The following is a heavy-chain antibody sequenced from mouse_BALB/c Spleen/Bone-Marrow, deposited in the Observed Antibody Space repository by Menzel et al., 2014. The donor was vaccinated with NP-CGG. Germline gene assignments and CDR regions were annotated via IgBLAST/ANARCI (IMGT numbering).Heavy chain of an antibody. CDR2: IGSGGSYT. CDR3: ARPRFAY. Sequence: EVQVVESGGGLVKPGGSLKLSCAASGFTFSSYAMSWVRQTPEKRLEWVATIGSGGSYTYYPDSVKGRFTISRDNAKNTLYLQMSSLRSEGTAMYYCARPRFAYWGQGTLVTVSA. J-gene: IGHJ3*01. V-gene: IGHV5-9-3*01. CDR1: GFTFSSYA.